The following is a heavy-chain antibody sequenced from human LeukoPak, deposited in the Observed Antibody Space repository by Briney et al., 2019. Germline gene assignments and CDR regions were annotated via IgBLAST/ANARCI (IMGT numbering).Heavy chain of an antibody. Sequence: GGSLRLSCAASGFTFSAYSMYWVRQAPRKGLEWISYISSSSSSKYYADSVKGRFTISRDNAKNSLYLQMNSLRDEDTAVYYCAREGRYSSSWAFDIWGQGTMVTVSS. CDR3: AREGRYSSSWAFDI. D-gene: IGHD6-6*01. V-gene: IGHV3-48*02. CDR2: ISSSSSSK. CDR1: GFTFSAYS. J-gene: IGHJ3*02.